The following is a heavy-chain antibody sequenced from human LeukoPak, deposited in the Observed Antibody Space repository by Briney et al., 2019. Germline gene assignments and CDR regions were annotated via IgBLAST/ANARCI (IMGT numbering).Heavy chain of an antibody. CDR3: AKSSYYDSSGYYREYYFDY. J-gene: IGHJ4*02. CDR1: GFTYSTYA. CDR2: ISGSGGST. Sequence: GGSLRLSCATSGFTYSTYAMSWVRQAPGKGLEWVSAISGSGGSTNYADSVKGRVTVSRDNSKSTLYLQMNSLRAEDTAVYYCAKSSYYDSSGYYREYYFDYWGQGTLVTVSS. V-gene: IGHV3-23*01. D-gene: IGHD3-22*01.